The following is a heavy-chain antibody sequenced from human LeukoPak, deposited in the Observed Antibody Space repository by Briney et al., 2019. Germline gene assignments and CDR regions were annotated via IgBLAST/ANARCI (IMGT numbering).Heavy chain of an antibody. CDR1: GYTFTGDY. CDR3: ARDGSQLSITGTTVDY. CDR2: INPNSGGT. Sequence: ASVKVSCKASGYTFTGDYMHWVRQAPGQGREWIGCINPNSGGTNYAQKFQGRVTMTRDTSISTAYMELSRLRSDDTAVYYCARDGSQLSITGTTVDYWGQGTLVTVSS. D-gene: IGHD1-7*01. J-gene: IGHJ4*02. V-gene: IGHV1-2*02.